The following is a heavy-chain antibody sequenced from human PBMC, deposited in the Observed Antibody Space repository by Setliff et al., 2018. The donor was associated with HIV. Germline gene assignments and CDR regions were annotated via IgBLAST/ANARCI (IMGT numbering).Heavy chain of an antibody. CDR2: INPSDGGA. CDR3: ASSAGAVPTTAPYGDYYYYFYMDV. Sequence: GASVKVSCKASGYALTGYYLHWVRQAPGQGLEWMGWINPSDGGAKYAQKFQGRVTITTDESTNTVYMELYSLTSEDTAIYYCASSAGAVPTTAPYGDYYYYFYMDVWGKGTTVTVSS. CDR1: GYALTGYY. J-gene: IGHJ6*03. V-gene: IGHV1-2*02. D-gene: IGHD1-1*01.